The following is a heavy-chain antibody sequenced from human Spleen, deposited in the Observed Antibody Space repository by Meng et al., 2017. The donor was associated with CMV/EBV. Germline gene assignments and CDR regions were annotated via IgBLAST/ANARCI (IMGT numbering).Heavy chain of an antibody. D-gene: IGHD3-3*01. J-gene: IGHJ5*02. Sequence: SGPTLVNPTPPLTLTCTFSGFSLSTSGVGVGWIRQPPGKALEWLALIYWNDDKRYSPSLKSRLTITKDTSKNQVVLTMTNMDPVDTATYYCANSSDNFWSGYYANWFDPWGQGTLVTVSS. CDR3: ANSSDNFWSGYYANWFDP. V-gene: IGHV2-5*01. CDR1: GFSLSTSGVG. CDR2: IYWNDDK.